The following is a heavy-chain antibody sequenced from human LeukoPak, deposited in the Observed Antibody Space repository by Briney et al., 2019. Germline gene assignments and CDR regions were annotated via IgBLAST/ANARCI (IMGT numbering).Heavy chain of an antibody. CDR2: TYYRSEWSN. V-gene: IGHV6-1*01. D-gene: IGHD4-23*01. CDR3: ARAVAGGRYFDL. CDR1: GDSVSSNSAA. J-gene: IGHJ2*01. Sequence: SQTLSLTCAISGDSVSSNSAAWNCIRQSPSRGLEWLGRTYYRSEWSNDYAVSRKSRIIIDPDTSKNQFSLQLNSVTPEDTAVYFCARAVAGGRYFDLWGRGTLVTVSS.